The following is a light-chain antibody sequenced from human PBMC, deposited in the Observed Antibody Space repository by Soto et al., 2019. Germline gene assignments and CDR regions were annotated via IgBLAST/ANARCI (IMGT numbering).Light chain of an antibody. CDR3: QQRSNWPPEST. V-gene: IGKV3-11*01. CDR1: QSVSSY. Sequence: EIVLTQSPATLSLSPGERATLSCRASQSVSSYLAWYQQKPGQAPRLLIYDASNRATGIPARISGSGSGTDFTLTISSLEPEDFAVYYCQQRSNWPPESTFGQGTKLEIK. J-gene: IGKJ2*01. CDR2: DAS.